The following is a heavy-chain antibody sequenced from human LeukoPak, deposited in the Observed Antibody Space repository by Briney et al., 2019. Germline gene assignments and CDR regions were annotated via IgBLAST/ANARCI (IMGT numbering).Heavy chain of an antibody. J-gene: IGHJ4*02. CDR2: IYPGDSDT. Sequence: GESLKISCKGSGYSFTSYWISWVRQMPGKGLEWMAIIYPGDSDTRYSPSFQGQVTISADKSISTAYLQWSSLKASDTAMYFCARPKDSSGYFPYYFDYWGQGTLVTVPS. V-gene: IGHV5-51*01. D-gene: IGHD3-22*01. CDR3: ARPKDSSGYFPYYFDY. CDR1: GYSFTSYW.